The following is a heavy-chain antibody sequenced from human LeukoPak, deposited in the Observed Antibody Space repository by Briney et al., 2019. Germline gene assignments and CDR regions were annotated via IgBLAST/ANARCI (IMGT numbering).Heavy chain of an antibody. Sequence: PGGSLRLSCAASGFTLSGYWIHWVRQAPGKGLVWVARINPDGSTTSYADSVKGRFTISRDNAKNSLYLQMNSLRAEDTAVYYCVREARESGGFDYWGQGTLVTVSS. J-gene: IGHJ4*02. CDR3: VREARESGGFDY. CDR1: GFTLSGYW. V-gene: IGHV3-74*01. CDR2: INPDGSTT. D-gene: IGHD5-24*01.